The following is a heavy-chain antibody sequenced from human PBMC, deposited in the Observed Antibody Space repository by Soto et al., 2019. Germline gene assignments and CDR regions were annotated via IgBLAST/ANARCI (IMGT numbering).Heavy chain of an antibody. D-gene: IGHD1-7*01. Sequence: ASVKVSCKISGHTLTELSMHWVRQAPGKGLEWMGGFDPEDGETIYAQKFQGRVTMTEDTSTDTAYMELSSLRSEDTAVYYCATSLGYDGTFDYWGQGTLVTVSS. CDR2: FDPEDGET. V-gene: IGHV1-24*01. CDR3: ATSLGYDGTFDY. J-gene: IGHJ4*02. CDR1: GHTLTELS.